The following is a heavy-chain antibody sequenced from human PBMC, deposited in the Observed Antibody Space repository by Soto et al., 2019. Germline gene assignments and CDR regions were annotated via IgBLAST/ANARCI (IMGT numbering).Heavy chain of an antibody. CDR2: IYYSGST. Sequence: SETLSLTCTVSGGSISGGGYYWSWIRQHPGKGLEWIGYIYYSGSTYYNPSLKSRVTISVDTSKNQFSLKLSSVTAADTAVYYCAREIVVTPYYYYYGMDVWGQGTTVTVSS. J-gene: IGHJ6*02. CDR1: GGSISGGGYY. V-gene: IGHV4-31*03. D-gene: IGHD1-26*01. CDR3: AREIVVTPYYYYYGMDV.